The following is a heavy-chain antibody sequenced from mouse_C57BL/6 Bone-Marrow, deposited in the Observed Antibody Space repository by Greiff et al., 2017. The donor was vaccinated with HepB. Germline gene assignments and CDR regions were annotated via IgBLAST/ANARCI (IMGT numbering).Heavy chain of an antibody. CDR1: GYTFTSYG. Sequence: VQGVESGAELARPGASVKLSCKASGYTFTSYGISWVKQRTGQGLEWIGEIYPRSGNTYYNEKFKGKATLTADKSSSTAYMELRSLTSEDSAVYFCARRGDGYYVGLAMDYWGQGTSVTVSS. CDR2: IYPRSGNT. CDR3: ARRGDGYYVGLAMDY. V-gene: IGHV1-81*01. D-gene: IGHD2-3*01. J-gene: IGHJ4*01.